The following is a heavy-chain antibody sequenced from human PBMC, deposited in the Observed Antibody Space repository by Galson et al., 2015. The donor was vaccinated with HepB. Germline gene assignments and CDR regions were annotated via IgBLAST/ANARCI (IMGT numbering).Heavy chain of an antibody. D-gene: IGHD2-2*01. V-gene: IGHV5-10-1*01. CDR2: IDPSDSYT. CDR3: ARHFLCSSTSCSGGYFDL. Sequence: SGAEVKKPGESLRISCKGSGYSFTSYWISWVRQMPGKGLEWMGRIDPSDSYTNYSPSFQGHVTISADKSISTAYLQWSSLKASDTAMYYCARHFLCSSTSCSGGYFDLWGRGTLVTVSS. CDR1: GYSFTSYW. J-gene: IGHJ2*01.